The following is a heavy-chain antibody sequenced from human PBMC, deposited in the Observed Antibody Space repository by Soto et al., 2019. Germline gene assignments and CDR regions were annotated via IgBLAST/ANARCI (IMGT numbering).Heavy chain of an antibody. J-gene: IGHJ4*02. CDR2: ISAYNGNT. CDR1: GYTFTSYG. CDR3: AREVGYYYGSESYYIGYDY. V-gene: IGHV1-18*01. Sequence: ASVKVSCKASGYTFTSYGISWVRQAPGQGLEWMGWISAYNGNTNYAQKLQGRVTMTTDTSTSTAYMELRSLRSDDTAVYYCAREVGYYYGSESYYIGYDYWGQGTLVTVSS. D-gene: IGHD3-10*01.